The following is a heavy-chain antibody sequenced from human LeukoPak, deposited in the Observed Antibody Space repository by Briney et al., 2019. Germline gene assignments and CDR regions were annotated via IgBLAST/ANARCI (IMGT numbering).Heavy chain of an antibody. CDR3: ARDHSPIGGTYDY. D-gene: IGHD3-16*01. CDR1: GYTFTGYY. CDR2: INPNSGGT. J-gene: IGHJ4*02. Sequence: ASVKVSRKASGYTFTGYYMHWVRQAPGQGLEWMGWINPNSGGTNYAQKFQGRVTMTRDTSISTAYMELSRLRSDDTAVYYCARDHSPIGGTYDYWGQGTLVTVSS. V-gene: IGHV1-2*02.